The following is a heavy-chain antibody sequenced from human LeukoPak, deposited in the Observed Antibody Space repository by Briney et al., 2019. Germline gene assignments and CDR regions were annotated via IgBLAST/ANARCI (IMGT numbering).Heavy chain of an antibody. V-gene: IGHV3-7*03. CDR1: GFTFSSYW. J-gene: IGHJ6*02. Sequence: GGSLRLSCAASGFTFSSYWMNWARQAPGKGLEGVASINHNGNVNYYVDSVKGRFTISRDNAKNSLYLQMSNLRAEYTAVYFCARGGCLDVWGQGATVTVSS. CDR3: ARGGCLDV. D-gene: IGHD3-16*01. CDR2: INHNGNVN.